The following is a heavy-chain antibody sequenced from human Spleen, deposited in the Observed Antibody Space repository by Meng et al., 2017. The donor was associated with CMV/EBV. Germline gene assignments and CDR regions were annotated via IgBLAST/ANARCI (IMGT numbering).Heavy chain of an antibody. CDR2: IYSSGST. Sequence: GSLRLSCSVSGGSISTNDYYWGWIRQPPGKGLEWIGSIYSSGSTRYNPSLKSRATISADTSKNQLSLKLISVTAADTAVYYCAREPATILVLPAATLYGYWGQGTLVTVSS. V-gene: IGHV4-39*07. CDR1: GGSISTNDYY. J-gene: IGHJ4*02. CDR3: AREPATILVLPAATLYGY. D-gene: IGHD2-2*01.